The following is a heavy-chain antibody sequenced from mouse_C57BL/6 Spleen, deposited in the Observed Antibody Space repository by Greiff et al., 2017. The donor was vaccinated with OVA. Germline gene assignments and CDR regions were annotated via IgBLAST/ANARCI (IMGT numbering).Heavy chain of an antibody. J-gene: IGHJ4*01. CDR3: TRSFYYGSSPYAMDY. CDR1: GYTFTDYE. V-gene: IGHV1-15*01. CDR2: IDPETGGT. Sequence: QVQLQQSGAELVRPGASVTLSCKASGYTFTDYEMHWVKQTPVHGLEWIGAIDPETGGTAYNQKFKGKAILTADKSSSTAYMELRSLTSEDSAVYYGTRSFYYGSSPYAMDYWGQGTSVTVSS. D-gene: IGHD1-1*01.